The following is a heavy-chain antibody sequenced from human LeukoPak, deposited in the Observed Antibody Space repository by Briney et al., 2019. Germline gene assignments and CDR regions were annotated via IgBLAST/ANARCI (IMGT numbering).Heavy chain of an antibody. V-gene: IGHV4-61*02. CDR2: IYTSGST. Sequence: PSETLSLTCTVSGGSISSGSYYWSWIRQPAGKGLEWIGRIYTSGSTNYNPSLKSRVTISVDTSKNQFSLKLSSVTAADTAVYYCAREHYYGSGSYYPGGLVDPWGQGTLVTVSS. J-gene: IGHJ5*02. CDR3: AREHYYGSGSYYPGGLVDP. D-gene: IGHD3-10*01. CDR1: GGSISSGSYY.